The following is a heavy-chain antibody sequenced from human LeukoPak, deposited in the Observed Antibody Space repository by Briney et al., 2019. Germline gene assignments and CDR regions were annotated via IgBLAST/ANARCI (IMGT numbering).Heavy chain of an antibody. CDR2: IYYSGSN. CDR1: GGSISSYY. Sequence: PSETLSLTCTVSGGSISSYYWSWIRQPPGKGLEWIGYIYYSGSNNYNPSLKSRVTISVDTSKNQFSLKLSSVTAADTAVYYCARDRYYDSSGYYDYWGQGTLVTVSS. D-gene: IGHD3-22*01. CDR3: ARDRYYDSSGYYDY. V-gene: IGHV4-59*01. J-gene: IGHJ4*02.